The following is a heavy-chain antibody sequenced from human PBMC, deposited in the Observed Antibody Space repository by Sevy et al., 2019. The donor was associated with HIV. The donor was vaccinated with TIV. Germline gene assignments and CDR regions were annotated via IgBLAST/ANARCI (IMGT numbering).Heavy chain of an antibody. CDR2: ISYDGSNK. Sequence: GGSLRLSCAASGFTFSSYAMHWVRQAPGKGLEWVAVISYDGSNKYYADSVKGRFTISRDNSKNTLYLQMNSLRAEDTAVSYSARGPRFVARLDYWGQGTLVTVSS. CDR3: ARGPRFVARLDY. CDR1: GFTFSSYA. J-gene: IGHJ4*02. V-gene: IGHV3-30-3*01. D-gene: IGHD2-15*01.